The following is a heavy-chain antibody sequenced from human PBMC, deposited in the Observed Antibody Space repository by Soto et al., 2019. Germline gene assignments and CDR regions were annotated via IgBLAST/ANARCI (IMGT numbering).Heavy chain of an antibody. CDR1: GYTFTSYD. V-gene: IGHV1-8*01. CDR3: ARAVVPAASGLFDP. Sequence: QVQLVPSGAEVKKPGASVKVSCKASGYTFTSYDINWVRQATGQGLEWMGWMNPNSGNTGYAQKFQGRVTMTRHTSRSTAYMELSSLRSEDTAVYYCARAVVPAASGLFDPWGQGTLVTVSS. CDR2: MNPNSGNT. D-gene: IGHD2-2*01. J-gene: IGHJ5*02.